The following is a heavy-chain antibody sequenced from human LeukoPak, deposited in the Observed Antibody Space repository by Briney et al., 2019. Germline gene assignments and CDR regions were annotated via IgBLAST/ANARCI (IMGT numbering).Heavy chain of an antibody. CDR2: IYHIGST. CDR3: ARGRLARGHYFDY. CDR1: GGSFSSYY. D-gene: IGHD3-10*01. V-gene: IGHV4-34*01. Sequence: PSETLSLTCAVYGGSFSSYYWNWIRQPPGKGLEWIGEIYHIGSTDYNPPLKSRVTISVDASKNQFSLKLSSVTAADTAVYYCARGRLARGHYFDYWGQGALVTVSS. J-gene: IGHJ4*02.